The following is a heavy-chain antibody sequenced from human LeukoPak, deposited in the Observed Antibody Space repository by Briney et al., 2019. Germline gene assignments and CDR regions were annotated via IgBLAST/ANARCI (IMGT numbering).Heavy chain of an antibody. CDR1: GFTFSSYS. D-gene: IGHD3-22*01. Sequence: PGGSLRLSCAASGFTFSSYSMNWVRQAPGKGLEWVSSISSSSSYIYYADSVKGRFTISRDNAKNSLYLQMNSLRAEDTAVYYCARPLTTTQNDDFDIWGQGTMVTVSS. CDR3: ARPLTTTQNDDFDI. CDR2: ISSSSSYI. J-gene: IGHJ3*02. V-gene: IGHV3-21*01.